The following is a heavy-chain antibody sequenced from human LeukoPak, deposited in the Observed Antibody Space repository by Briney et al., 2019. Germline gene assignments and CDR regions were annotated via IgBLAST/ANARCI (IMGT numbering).Heavy chain of an antibody. D-gene: IGHD6-13*01. J-gene: IGHJ4*02. Sequence: GGSLRLSCAASGFTFSNYWMHWVRQAPGKGLEWVSYISSSGSTIYYADSVKGRFTISRDNAKNSLYLQMNSLRAEDTAVYYCASQIAAAFDYWGQGTLVTVSS. CDR1: GFTFSNYW. CDR3: ASQIAAAFDY. CDR2: ISSSGSTI. V-gene: IGHV3-48*04.